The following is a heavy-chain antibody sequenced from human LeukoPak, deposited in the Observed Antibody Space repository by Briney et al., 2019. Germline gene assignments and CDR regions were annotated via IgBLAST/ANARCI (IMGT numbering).Heavy chain of an antibody. CDR2: INHSGST. J-gene: IGHJ4*02. CDR3: ARALPNRPYYYDSSGYPSFDY. Sequence: PSETLSLTCAVYGGSFSGYYWSWIRQPPGKGLEWIGEINHSGSTNYNPSLKSRVTISVDTSKNQFSLKLSSVTAADTAVYYCARALPNRPYYYDSSGYPSFDYWGQGILVTVSS. CDR1: GGSFSGYY. V-gene: IGHV4-34*01. D-gene: IGHD3-22*01.